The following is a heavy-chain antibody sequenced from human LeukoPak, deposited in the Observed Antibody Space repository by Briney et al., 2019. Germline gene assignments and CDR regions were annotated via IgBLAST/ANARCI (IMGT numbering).Heavy chain of an antibody. D-gene: IGHD3-22*01. CDR3: AKATTVYYDSSGLGF. Sequence: GGSLRLSCAASGFTFSSYAMSWVRQAPGKGLEWVSAISGSGGSTYYADSVKGRFTISRDNSKNTLYLQMNSLRAEDTAVYYCAKATTVYYDSSGLGFWGQGTLVTVSS. CDR2: ISGSGGST. J-gene: IGHJ4*02. CDR1: GFTFSSYA. V-gene: IGHV3-23*01.